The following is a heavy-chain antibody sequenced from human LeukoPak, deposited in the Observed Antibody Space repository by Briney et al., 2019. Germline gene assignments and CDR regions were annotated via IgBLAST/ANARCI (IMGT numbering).Heavy chain of an antibody. CDR1: GGSISSGDYY. CDR3: ARDFRGSVDAFDI. V-gene: IGHV4-61*08. Sequence: SETLSLTRTVSGGSISSGDYYWNWMRQPPGKGLEWIGYIYYSGRTNYNPSLKSRVSISVDTSKNQFSLKLSSVTAADTAVYYCARDFRGSVDAFDIWGQGTMVAVSS. J-gene: IGHJ3*02. CDR2: IYYSGRT.